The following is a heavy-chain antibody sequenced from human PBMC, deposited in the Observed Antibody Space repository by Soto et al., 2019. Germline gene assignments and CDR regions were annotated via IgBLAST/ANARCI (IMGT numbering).Heavy chain of an antibody. Sequence: PGGFLRLSCAASGFTFINYAMNWVRQAPGKGLEWVSYISSSSSTIYYADSVKGRFTISRDNAKNSLYLQMNSLRDEDTAVYYCARVYTLGAAAVGFYYGMDVWGQGTTVTVSS. J-gene: IGHJ6*02. CDR1: GFTFINYA. CDR2: ISSSSSTI. D-gene: IGHD6-13*01. V-gene: IGHV3-48*02. CDR3: ARVYTLGAAAVGFYYGMDV.